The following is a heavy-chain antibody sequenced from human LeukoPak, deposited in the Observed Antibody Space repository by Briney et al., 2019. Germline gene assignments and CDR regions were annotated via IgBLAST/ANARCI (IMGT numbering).Heavy chain of an antibody. J-gene: IGHJ6*02. CDR1: GYTFTSSA. D-gene: IGHD1-26*01. Sequence: GASVKVSCKASGYTFTSSALNWVRQAPGQGLEWMGWINTNTGNPTYAQGFTGRFVFSLDTSVSTAYLQISSLKAEDTAVYYCAKNQGYQLLSSSPLGVWGQGTTVTVSS. CDR2: INTNTGNP. V-gene: IGHV7-4-1*02. CDR3: AKNQGYQLLSSSPLGV.